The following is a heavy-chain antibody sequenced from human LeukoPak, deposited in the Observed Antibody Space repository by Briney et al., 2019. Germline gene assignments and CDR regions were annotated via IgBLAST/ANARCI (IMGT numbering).Heavy chain of an antibody. CDR3: ARARTTVTTSPDWFDP. CDR2: IIPIFGIA. V-gene: IGHV1-69*04. CDR1: GGTFSSYA. J-gene: IGHJ5*02. Sequence: GASAKVSCKASGGTFSSYAISWVRQAPGQGLEWMGRIIPIFGIANYAQKFQGRVTITADKSTSTAYMELSSLRSEDTAVYYCARARTTVTTSPDWFDPWGQGTLVTVSS. D-gene: IGHD4-17*01.